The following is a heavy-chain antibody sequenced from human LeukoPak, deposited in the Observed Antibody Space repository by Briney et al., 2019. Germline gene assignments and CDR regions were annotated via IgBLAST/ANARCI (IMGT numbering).Heavy chain of an antibody. D-gene: IGHD4-17*01. V-gene: IGHV1-2*02. CDR1: GYTFTGYY. J-gene: IGHJ6*02. CDR2: INPNSGGT. Sequence: ASVKVSCKASGYTFTGYYMHWVRQAPGQGLEWMGWINPNSGGTNYAQKFQGRVTMTRDTSISTAYMELSRLRSDDTAVYYCARTYGDYTKDYGMDVWGQGTTVTVSS. CDR3: ARTYGDYTKDYGMDV.